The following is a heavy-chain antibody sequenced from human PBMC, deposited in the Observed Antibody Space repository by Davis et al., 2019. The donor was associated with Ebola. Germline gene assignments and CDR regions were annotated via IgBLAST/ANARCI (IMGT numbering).Heavy chain of an antibody. CDR1: GFTFSSYA. D-gene: IGHD1-1*01. Sequence: GESLKISCAASGFTFSSYAMSWVRQAPGKGLEWVSIISNSGGETYYADSVKGRFTISRDNSKNTVFLQMTSLRAEDTAVYYCAKRTAGSQAFVDYWGQGTLVTVSS. J-gene: IGHJ4*02. V-gene: IGHV3-23*01. CDR3: AKRTAGSQAFVDY. CDR2: ISNSGGET.